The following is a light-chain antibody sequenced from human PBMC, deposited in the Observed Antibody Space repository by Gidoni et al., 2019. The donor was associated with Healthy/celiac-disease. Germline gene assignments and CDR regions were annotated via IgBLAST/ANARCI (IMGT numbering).Light chain of an antibody. CDR3: QSYDSSLSGSYV. J-gene: IGLJ1*01. CDR2: GNS. CDR1: SSNIGAGYD. V-gene: IGLV1-40*01. Sequence: QSVLTQPPSVSGAPGQRVTISCTGSSSNIGAGYDVHWSQPLPGTAPKLLIYGNSHRPSGVPDRFSGSKSGTSASLAITGLQAEDEADYYCQSYDSSLSGSYVFGTGTKVTVL.